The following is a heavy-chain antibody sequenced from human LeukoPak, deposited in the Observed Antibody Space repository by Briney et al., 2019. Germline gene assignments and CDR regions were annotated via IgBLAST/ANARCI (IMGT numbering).Heavy chain of an antibody. V-gene: IGHV3-7*03. CDR3: ARVYTGNRWHFDY. J-gene: IGHJ4*02. CDR2: IKRDGSEK. CDR1: GFTFSTYW. Sequence: GVSLRLSRAASGFTFSTYWMSWARQAPGEGLECVANIKRDGSEKYYVDSVKGRFTIFRDDAKSSLYLQMNSLRAEDTAVYFCARVYTGNRWHFDYWGQGTLVTVSS. D-gene: IGHD2-2*02.